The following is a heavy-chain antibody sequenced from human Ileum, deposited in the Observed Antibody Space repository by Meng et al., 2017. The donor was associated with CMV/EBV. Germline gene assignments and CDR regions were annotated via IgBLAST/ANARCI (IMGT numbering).Heavy chain of an antibody. CDR1: GFTLSDHY. CDR3: ARSVSD. J-gene: IGHJ4*02. Sequence: GESLKISCAASGFTLSDHYMDGVRQAPGKGLEWIGRIRNKANSYTTEYAAAVKGRFTISRDDSDISLYLQMNSLKTEDTAVYYCARSVSDWGQGTLVTVSS. V-gene: IGHV3-72*01. CDR2: IRNKANSYTT.